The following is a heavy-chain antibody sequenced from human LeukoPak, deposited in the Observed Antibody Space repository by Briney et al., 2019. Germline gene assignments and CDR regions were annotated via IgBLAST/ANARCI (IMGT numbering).Heavy chain of an antibody. J-gene: IGHJ4*02. CDR2: ISHTGGT. D-gene: IGHD3-22*01. Sequence: SETLSLTCTVSGGSINSADYSWSWIRKSEGTGLEWIGYISHTGGTHDNPSFSSRVSMSVGRSRNQFSLRLSSVTAADTAVYYCARGARYYFDTSGYFDYWGQGILVTVSS. CDR3: ARGARYYFDTSGYFDY. CDR1: GGSINSADYS. V-gene: IGHV4-30-2*06.